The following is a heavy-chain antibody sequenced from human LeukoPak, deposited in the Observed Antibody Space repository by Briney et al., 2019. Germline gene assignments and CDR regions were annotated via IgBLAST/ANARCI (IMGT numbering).Heavy chain of an antibody. J-gene: IGHJ4*02. CDR1: GFTFRSYA. CDR2: ISGGGSGT. Sequence: GGSLRLSCAASGFTFRSYAMSWVRQAPGKGLEWVSGISGGGSGTYYADSVKGRFTISRDNSKNTLYLQMNSLRADDTAIYYCAKDRAFTPPLAFDNWGQGTLVTVSS. V-gene: IGHV3-23*01. CDR3: AKDRAFTPPLAFDN. D-gene: IGHD2-15*01.